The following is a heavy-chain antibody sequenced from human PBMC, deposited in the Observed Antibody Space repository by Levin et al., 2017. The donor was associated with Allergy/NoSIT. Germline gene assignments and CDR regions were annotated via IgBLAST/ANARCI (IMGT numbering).Heavy chain of an antibody. CDR2: ISGSGGST. CDR3: AKDSRAGPGAVAGYFDY. J-gene: IGHJ4*02. Sequence: QSGGSLRLSCAASGFTFSSYAMSWVRQAPGKGLEWVSAISGSGGSTYYADSVKGRFTISRDNSKNTLYLQMNSLRAEDTAVYYCAKDSRAGPGAVAGYFDYWGQGTLVTVSS. V-gene: IGHV3-23*01. D-gene: IGHD6-19*01. CDR1: GFTFSSYA.